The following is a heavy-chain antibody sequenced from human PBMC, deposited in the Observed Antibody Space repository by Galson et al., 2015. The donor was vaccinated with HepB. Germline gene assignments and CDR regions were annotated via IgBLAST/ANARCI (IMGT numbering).Heavy chain of an antibody. V-gene: IGHV3-48*04. CDR1: TFIFSTYS. J-gene: IGHJ4*02. CDR3: VFLRGDDLKPLDY. Sequence: SLRLSCAASTFIFSTYSMDWVRQAPGKGLEWVSYISSSSTTIYYADSVKGRFTISRDNAKSSLYLQMNSLRSEGTAVYYCVFLRGDDLKPLDYWGQGTLVTVSS. D-gene: IGHD2-21*02. CDR2: ISSSSTTI.